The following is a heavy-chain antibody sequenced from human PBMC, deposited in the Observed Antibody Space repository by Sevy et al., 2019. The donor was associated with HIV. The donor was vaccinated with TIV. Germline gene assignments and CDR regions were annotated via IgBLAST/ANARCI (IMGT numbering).Heavy chain of an antibody. CDR2: IRFDGSNK. Sequence: GGSLRLSCAASGFTFSSYGMHWVRQAPGKGLEWVAFIRFDGSNKYHADSVNGRFTISRDNSKNTLYLQMNSLRAEDTAIYYCAKEVPRLGMDRVNYFDYWGQGTPVTVSS. D-gene: IGHD7-27*01. CDR1: GFTFSSYG. V-gene: IGHV3-30*02. J-gene: IGHJ4*02. CDR3: AKEVPRLGMDRVNYFDY.